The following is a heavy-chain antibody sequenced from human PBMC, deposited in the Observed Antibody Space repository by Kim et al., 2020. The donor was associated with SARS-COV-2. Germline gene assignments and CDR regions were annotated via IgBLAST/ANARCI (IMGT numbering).Heavy chain of an antibody. D-gene: IGHD3-9*01. V-gene: IGHV4-34*01. J-gene: IGHJ4*02. Sequence: PSLKSRVTISVDTSKNQFSLKLSSVTAADTAVYYCARSGYDILTGYKDYWGQGTLVTVSS. CDR3: ARSGYDILTGYKDY.